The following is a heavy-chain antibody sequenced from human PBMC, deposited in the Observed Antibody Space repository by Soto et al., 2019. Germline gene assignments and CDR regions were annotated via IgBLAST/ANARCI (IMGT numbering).Heavy chain of an antibody. Sequence: QVQLQESGPGLVKPSEPLSLTCTAPGASISSSYWSWIRQPPGKGLEWIGYIYYSGSTNYNPSLKSRVTISVDTSKNQFSLKLSSVTAADTAVYYCARGWGLVFDYWGQGTLVTVSS. CDR3: ARGWGLVFDY. D-gene: IGHD2-21*02. V-gene: IGHV4-59*01. J-gene: IGHJ4*02. CDR1: GASISSSY. CDR2: IYYSGST.